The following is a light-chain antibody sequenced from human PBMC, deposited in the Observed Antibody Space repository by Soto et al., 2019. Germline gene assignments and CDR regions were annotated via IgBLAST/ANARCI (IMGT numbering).Light chain of an antibody. J-gene: IGLJ3*02. CDR1: SSDVGSYNL. V-gene: IGLV2-23*01. CDR3: CSYAGSSTWV. CDR2: EGS. Sequence: QSVLTQPASVSGSPGQSITISCTGTSSDVGSYNLVSWFQQHPDKAPKLMIYEGSKRPSGVSNRFSGSKSGKTASLTISGLKGEDEADYYCCSYAGSSTWVFGGGTKVTVL.